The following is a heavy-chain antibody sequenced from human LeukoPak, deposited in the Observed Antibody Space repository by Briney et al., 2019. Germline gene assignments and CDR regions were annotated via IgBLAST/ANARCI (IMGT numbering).Heavy chain of an antibody. CDR2: IYYSGST. D-gene: IGHD3-3*01. CDR3: AGAWRKATREWLGPVCFDP. Sequence: SETLSLACTVSGRSVSGFYCSWIRQPPGKGLEWIGYIYYSGSTNYNPCLKSRFTISVDTSKNQFSLKLTSVTAADTAVYYCAGAWRKATREWLGPVCFDPWGQGALVTVSS. V-gene: IGHV4-59*02. J-gene: IGHJ5*02. CDR1: GRSVSGFY.